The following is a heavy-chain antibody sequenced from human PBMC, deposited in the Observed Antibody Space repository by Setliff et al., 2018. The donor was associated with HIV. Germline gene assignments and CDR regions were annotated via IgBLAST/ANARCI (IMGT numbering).Heavy chain of an antibody. D-gene: IGHD6-13*01. CDR3: ARSGYSSSWGAFDI. J-gene: IGHJ3*02. V-gene: IGHV4-38-2*01. CDR2: IYHSGNT. CDR1: GYSISSGYY. Sequence: SETLSLTCAVSGYSISSGYYWGWIRQPPGKGLEWIGSIYHSGNTYYNPSLKSRVTISVDTSKNQFSLKLTSVTAADTAVYYCARSGYSSSWGAFDIWGQGTMVTVSS.